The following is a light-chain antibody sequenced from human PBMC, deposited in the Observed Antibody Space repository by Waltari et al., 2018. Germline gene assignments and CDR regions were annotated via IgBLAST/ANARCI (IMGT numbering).Light chain of an antibody. Sequence: SFRASQSVGRSVAWYQQKPGQAPRLLIYGTSSRATGIPDRFSGSGSGTDFSLAISRLEPEDFAVYYCQNYDRRPPTFGQGTKVETK. CDR2: GTS. J-gene: IGKJ1*01. CDR1: QSVGRS. CDR3: QNYDRRPPT. V-gene: IGKV3-20*01.